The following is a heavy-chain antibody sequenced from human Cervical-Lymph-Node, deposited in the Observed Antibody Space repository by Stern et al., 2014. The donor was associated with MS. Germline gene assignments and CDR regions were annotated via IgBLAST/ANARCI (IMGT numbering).Heavy chain of an antibody. CDR1: GFTVSRGY. CDR3: ARDTSSPERSDW. D-gene: IGHD1-1*01. Sequence: VQLVESGGGVIQPGGSLRLSCTASGFTVSRGYMTWVRQAPGTGREWVSLITNVGSTFYTDSVKGRFTISRDDSKNTVYLHMTSLRAEDTAMYYCARDTSSPERSDWWGQGTLVTVSS. CDR2: ITNVGST. J-gene: IGHJ4*02. V-gene: IGHV3-53*01.